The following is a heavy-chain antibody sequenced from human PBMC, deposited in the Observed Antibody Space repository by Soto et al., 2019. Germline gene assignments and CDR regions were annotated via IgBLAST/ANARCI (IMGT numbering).Heavy chain of an antibody. J-gene: IGHJ3*02. CDR2: IYYSGST. V-gene: IGHV4-31*03. Sequence: PSETLSLTCTVSGGSISSGGYYWSWIRQHPGKGLEWIGYIYYSGSTYYNPSLKSRVTISVDTSKNQFSLKLSSVTAADTAVYYCAREERAQDAFDIWGQGTMVTVSS. D-gene: IGHD1-1*01. CDR3: AREERAQDAFDI. CDR1: GGSISSGGYY.